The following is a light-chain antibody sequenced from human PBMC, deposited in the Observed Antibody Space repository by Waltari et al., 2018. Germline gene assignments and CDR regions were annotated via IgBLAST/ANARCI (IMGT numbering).Light chain of an antibody. CDR1: QSISSW. J-gene: IGKJ1*01. CDR2: KAS. V-gene: IGKV1-5*03. Sequence: DIQMTQSPSTLSASVGDRVTITCRARQSISSWLAWYQGKPGKAPKLLIYKASSLETGVPSRLGGSGSGTEFTLTISSLQSDDFATYYCLHYNSYPRTFGQGTKVEIK. CDR3: LHYNSYPRT.